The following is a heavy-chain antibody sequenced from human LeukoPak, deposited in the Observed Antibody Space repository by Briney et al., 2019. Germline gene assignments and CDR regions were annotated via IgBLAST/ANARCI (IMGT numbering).Heavy chain of an antibody. J-gene: IGHJ6*02. D-gene: IGHD6-19*01. V-gene: IGHV3-23*01. CDR1: GFTFTNYA. Sequence: GGSLRLSCAASGFTFTNYAMTWVRQAPGKGLEWVSGTSGSGTTTYYADSVKGRITISRDNSKNTVYLQMNRLRAEDTAVYYCAKDPAYGSGWPYGMDVWGRGTRVTVSS. CDR2: TSGSGTTT. CDR3: AKDPAYGSGWPYGMDV.